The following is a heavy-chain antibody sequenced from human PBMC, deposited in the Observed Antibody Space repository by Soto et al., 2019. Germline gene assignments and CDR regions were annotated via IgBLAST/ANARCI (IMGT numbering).Heavy chain of an antibody. CDR2: ISYDGSNK. V-gene: IGHV3-30-3*01. D-gene: IGHD2-21*01. CDR1: GFTFSSYA. CDR3: AISDGDSHAFDI. J-gene: IGHJ3*02. Sequence: QVQLVESGGGVVQPGRSLRLSCAASGFTFSSYAMHWVRQASGKGLEWVAVISYDGSNKYYADSVKGRFTISRDNSKNTLYLQMNSLRAEDTAVYYCAISDGDSHAFDIWGQGTMVTVSS.